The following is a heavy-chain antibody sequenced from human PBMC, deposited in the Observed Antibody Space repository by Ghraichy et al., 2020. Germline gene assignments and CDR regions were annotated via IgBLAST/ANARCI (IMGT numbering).Heavy chain of an antibody. D-gene: IGHD6-13*01. CDR1: GFSFSDYS. V-gene: IGHV3-48*01. CDR3: ARLPLPRRAAVGDWYFDR. CDR2: ITGSSITI. Sequence: GGSLRLSCEGSGFSFSDYSMIWVRLTPRKALEWVSYITGSSITIFYTAYVKGRFTISSDNAKNSLYLQMNRLRAEDTAVYYCARLPLPRRAAVGDWYFDRWGGGSQVTDSS. J-gene: IGHJ2*01.